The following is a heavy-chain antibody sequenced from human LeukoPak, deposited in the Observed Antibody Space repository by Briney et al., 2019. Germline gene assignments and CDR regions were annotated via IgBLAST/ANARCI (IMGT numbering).Heavy chain of an antibody. CDR1: GFTFNNYA. CDR2: ASYDGHNN. D-gene: IGHD4/OR15-4a*01. Sequence: GGSLRLSCAVSGFTFNNYAMHWVRQAPGKGLEWVAVASYDGHNNYYADSVKGRFTISRDNSKNTLYLQMNSLRAEDTAVYYCARRAGAYSHPYDYWGQGTLVTVSS. J-gene: IGHJ4*02. V-gene: IGHV3-30*14. CDR3: ARRAGAYSHPYDY.